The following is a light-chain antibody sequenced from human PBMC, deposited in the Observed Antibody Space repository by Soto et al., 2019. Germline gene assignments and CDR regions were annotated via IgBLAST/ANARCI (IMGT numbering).Light chain of an antibody. CDR1: SSNIGAGYD. CDR2: GNS. CDR3: QSYDSSLSGYVV. J-gene: IGLJ2*01. Sequence: QSVLTQPPSVSGAPGQRVTISCTGSSSNIGAGYDVHWYQQLPGTAPQLLIHGNSNRPSGVPDRFSGSKSGTSASLAITGLQAEDEADYYCQSYDSSLSGYVVFGGGTKLTVL. V-gene: IGLV1-40*01.